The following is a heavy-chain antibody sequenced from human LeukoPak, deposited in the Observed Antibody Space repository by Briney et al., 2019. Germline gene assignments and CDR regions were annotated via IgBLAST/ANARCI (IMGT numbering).Heavy chain of an antibody. J-gene: IGHJ5*01. D-gene: IGHD1-26*01. V-gene: IGHV3-23*01. Sequence: GGFLRLSRVASGFDFSSYAMTGVRQAPGRGLEWVSTIGAYAARTYYADSVKGRFTTSRENSKSTLSLQMNSLRAEDTALYYCAKDPLGGGSSLINWFDSWGQGVWVTVSS. CDR1: GFDFSSYA. CDR2: IGAYAART. CDR3: AKDPLGGGSSLINWFDS.